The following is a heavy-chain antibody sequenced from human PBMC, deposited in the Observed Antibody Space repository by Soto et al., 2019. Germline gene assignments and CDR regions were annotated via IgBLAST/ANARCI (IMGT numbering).Heavy chain of an antibody. Sequence: XSVKVSCQASGYALTSHYRNLVRQAPGQGLEWMGIINPGGVSKTYAQEFQGRITMTRDTSTSTVYMELSSLRSQDTAVYYCESAPSWQGLDFWGQGTTVTVSS. CDR2: INPGGVSK. CDR1: GYALTSHY. J-gene: IGHJ6*02. V-gene: IGHV1-46*01. CDR3: ESAPSWQGLDF.